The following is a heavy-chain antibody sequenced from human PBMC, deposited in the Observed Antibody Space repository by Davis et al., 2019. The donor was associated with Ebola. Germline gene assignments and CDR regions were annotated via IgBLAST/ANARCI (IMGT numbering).Heavy chain of an antibody. V-gene: IGHV1-3*04. Sequence: AASVKVSCKASGYTFTSYAMHWVRQAPGQRLEWMGWINTGNGNTKYSRKFQGRVTITRDTSASTAYMGLSSLRSEDTAVYYCARGGTAAAGTSYYYMDVWGKGTTVTVSS. D-gene: IGHD6-13*01. CDR3: ARGGTAAAGTSYYYMDV. CDR2: INTGNGNT. J-gene: IGHJ6*03. CDR1: GYTFTSYA.